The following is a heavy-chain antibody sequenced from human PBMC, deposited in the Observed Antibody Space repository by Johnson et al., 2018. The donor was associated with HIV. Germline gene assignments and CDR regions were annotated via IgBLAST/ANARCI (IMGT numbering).Heavy chain of an antibody. V-gene: IGHV3-NL1*01. D-gene: IGHD1-26*01. CDR3: AKDLGIVGAVHRTFDI. Sequence: QVQLVASGGGVVQPGRSLRLSCAASGFTFSSYGMHCVRQAPGKGLEWVSVIYSGGSTYCTDSVKGRFTMSRDNSKNTLCLQMNSLRAEDTAVYYCAKDLGIVGAVHRTFDIWGQGTMVTVSS. CDR1: GFTFSSYG. CDR2: IYSGGST. J-gene: IGHJ3*02.